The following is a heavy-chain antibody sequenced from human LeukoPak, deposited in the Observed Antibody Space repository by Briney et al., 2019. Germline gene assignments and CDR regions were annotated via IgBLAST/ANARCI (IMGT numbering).Heavy chain of an antibody. Sequence: PSETLSLTCAVYGESLNGYYWTWIRHPPRKGQEWIGEINHIGSTRYNPSLKRRVTISVDTSKNQFSLNLSSVTAADTAVYYCATSTQESRYCIAGSCYGFLRYWGQGTLVTVSS. V-gene: IGHV4-34*01. CDR1: GESLNGYY. CDR2: INHIGST. D-gene: IGHD2-15*01. CDR3: ATSTQESRYCIAGSCYGFLRY. J-gene: IGHJ4*02.